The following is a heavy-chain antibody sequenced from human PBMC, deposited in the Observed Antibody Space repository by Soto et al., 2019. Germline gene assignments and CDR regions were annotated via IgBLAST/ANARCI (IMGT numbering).Heavy chain of an antibody. D-gene: IGHD3-16*01. CDR2: INQDGSEK. Sequence: EVQLVESGGGLVQPGGSLRLSCAASGLTFSSYWMNWVRQAPGKGLEWVANINQDGSEKYYVDSVKGRFTISRDNAKNSPYLQSNSLRAEDTVMYYCARESVLIREAGLWGKQYSYYYCMDVWCQVTTVTVS. V-gene: IGHV3-7*05. J-gene: IGHJ6*02. CDR1: GLTFSSYW. CDR3: ARESVLIREAGLWGKQYSYYYCMDV.